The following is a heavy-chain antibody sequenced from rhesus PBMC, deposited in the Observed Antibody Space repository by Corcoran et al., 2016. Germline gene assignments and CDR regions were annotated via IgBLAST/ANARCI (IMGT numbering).Heavy chain of an antibody. CDR3: AIGIIVGRDY. CDR1: GYTFTDYY. CDR2: VDPEDGEV. V-gene: IGHV1-111*02. D-gene: IGHD6-13*01. J-gene: IGHJ4*01. Sequence: EVQLMQSGAEVKKPGASVKISCKASGYTFTDYYLHWVRQSPGKVLEWMRRVDPEDGEVVHAQKFQDRGTMTADTSTDTAYMELSSLRSEDTAVYYCAIGIIVGRDYWGQGVLVTVSS.